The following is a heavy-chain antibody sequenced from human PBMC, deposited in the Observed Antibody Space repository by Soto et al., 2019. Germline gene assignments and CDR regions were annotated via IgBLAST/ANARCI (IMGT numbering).Heavy chain of an antibody. D-gene: IGHD6-13*01. J-gene: IGHJ6*02. V-gene: IGHV4-39*01. CDR1: GGSISSSSYY. CDR3: ARRSSSAQGDYYGMDV. Sequence: SETLSLTCTVPGGSISSSSYYWGWIRQPPGKGLEWIGSIYYSGSTYYNPSLKSRVTISVDTSKNQFSLKLSSVTAADTAVYYCARRSSSAQGDYYGMDVWGQGTTVTVSS. CDR2: IYYSGST.